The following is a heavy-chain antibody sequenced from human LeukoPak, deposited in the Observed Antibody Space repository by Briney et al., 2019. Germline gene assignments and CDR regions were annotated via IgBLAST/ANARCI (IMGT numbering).Heavy chain of an antibody. V-gene: IGHV3-66*01. J-gene: IGHJ5*02. CDR3: ARGYLYCGGDCYHA. CDR1: GFTVSSNY. Sequence: PGGSLRLSCAASGFTVSSNYMSWVRQAPGKGLEWVSVIYSGGSTYYADSVKGRFAISRDNSKNTLYLQMNSLRAEDTAVYYCARGYLYCGGDCYHAWGQGTLVTVSS. D-gene: IGHD2-21*02. CDR2: IYSGGST.